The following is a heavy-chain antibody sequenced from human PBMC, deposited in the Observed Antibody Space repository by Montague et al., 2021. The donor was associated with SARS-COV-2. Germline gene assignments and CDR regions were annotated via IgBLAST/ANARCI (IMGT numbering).Heavy chain of an antibody. V-gene: IGHV4-4*02. J-gene: IGHJ5*02. CDR3: ALPTAGARFDP. Sequence: SETLSLTCAVSGASIGSSNWRSWVRHPPGKHLEWIGYIDLSGSTNYNPSLKSRVTISLDKSKNHFSLKLSSVTAADTGVYYCALPTAGARFDPWGQGTLVTVSS. CDR2: IDLSGST. CDR1: GASIGSSNW. D-gene: IGHD2-2*01.